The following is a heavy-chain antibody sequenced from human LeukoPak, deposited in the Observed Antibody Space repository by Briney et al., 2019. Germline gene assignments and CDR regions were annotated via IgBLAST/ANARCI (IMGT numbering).Heavy chain of an antibody. CDR1: GGSFSGYY. CDR2: INHSGST. CDR3: ARHPARIAVAGTHFDY. D-gene: IGHD6-19*01. J-gene: IGHJ4*02. Sequence: SETLSLTCAVDGGSFSGYYWSWIRQPPGKGLEWIGEINHSGSTNYNPSLKSRVTISVDTSKNQFSLKLSSVTAADTAVYYCARHPARIAVAGTHFDYWGQGTLVTVSS. V-gene: IGHV4-34*01.